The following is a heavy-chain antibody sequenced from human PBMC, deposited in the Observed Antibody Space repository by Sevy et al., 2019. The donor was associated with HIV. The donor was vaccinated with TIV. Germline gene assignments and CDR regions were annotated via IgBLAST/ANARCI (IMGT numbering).Heavy chain of an antibody. D-gene: IGHD2-21*02. CDR2: ISGSGGST. CDR1: GFTFSSYA. V-gene: IGHV3-23*01. CDR3: AKDHIVVVTAENWFDP. J-gene: IGHJ5*02. Sequence: GGSLRLSCAASGFTFSSYAMSWVRQAPGKGVEWVSAISGSGGSTYYAHSVKGRYTLSRDNSKNTLYLQMNSLRAEDTAVYYCAKDHIVVVTAENWFDPWGQGTLVTVSS.